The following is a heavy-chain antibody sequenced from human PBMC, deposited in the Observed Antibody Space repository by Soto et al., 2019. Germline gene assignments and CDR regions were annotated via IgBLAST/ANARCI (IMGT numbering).Heavy chain of an antibody. CDR1: GGTFSSYA. CDR2: IIPIFGTA. CDR3: ARDILAGDYGDKKFDY. V-gene: IGHV1-69*13. D-gene: IGHD4-17*01. J-gene: IGHJ4*02. Sequence: SVKVSCKASGGTFSSYAISWVRQAPGQGLEWMGGIIPIFGTANYAQKFQDRVTITADESTSTAYMELSSLRSEDTAVYYCARDILAGDYGDKKFDYWGQGTLVTVSS.